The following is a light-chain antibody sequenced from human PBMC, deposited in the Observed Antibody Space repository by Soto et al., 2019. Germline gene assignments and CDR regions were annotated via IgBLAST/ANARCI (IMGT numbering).Light chain of an antibody. V-gene: IGKV3-11*01. CDR3: QQRTKWIT. J-gene: IGKJ5*01. CDR2: GAS. Sequence: EVVLTQSPSTLSFAAWERSTLSFRASQSIANYLAWYQQKPGQAPRLLIYGASNRATGIPARFSGSGSGTDFTLTISNLEPEDFAVYYCQQRTKWITFGQGTRLEIK. CDR1: QSIANY.